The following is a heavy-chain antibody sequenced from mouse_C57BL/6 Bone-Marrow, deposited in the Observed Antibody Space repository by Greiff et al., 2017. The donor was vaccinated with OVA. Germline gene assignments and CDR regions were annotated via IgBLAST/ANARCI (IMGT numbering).Heavy chain of an antibody. J-gene: IGHJ3*01. D-gene: IGHD2-4*01. V-gene: IGHV2-6-1*01. Sequence: VKLVESGPGLVAPSPCLSITCTVSGFSLTSYGVHWVRQPPGKGLEWLVVIWSDGSTTYNSALNSRLSISKDNSESQVFLKMNSLQTDDTAMDYCARHGGDYDWFAYWGQGTLVTVSA. CDR1: GFSLTSYG. CDR3: ARHGGDYDWFAY. CDR2: IWSDGST.